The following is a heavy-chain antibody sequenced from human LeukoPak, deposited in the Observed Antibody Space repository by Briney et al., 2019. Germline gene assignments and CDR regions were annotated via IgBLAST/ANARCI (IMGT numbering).Heavy chain of an antibody. CDR1: GGSISSYY. CDR3: ARPYYYDSRIDP. D-gene: IGHD3-22*01. J-gene: IGHJ5*02. Sequence: SETLSLTCTVSGGSISSYYWSWVRQPAGKGLEWIGRIYTSGSTNYNPSLKSRVTISVDTSKNQFSLKLSSVTAADTAVYYCARPYYYDSRIDPWGQGTLVTVSS. V-gene: IGHV4-4*07. CDR2: IYTSGST.